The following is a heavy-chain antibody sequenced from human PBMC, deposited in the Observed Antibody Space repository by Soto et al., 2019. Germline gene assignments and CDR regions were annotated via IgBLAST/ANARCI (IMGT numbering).Heavy chain of an antibody. CDR3: ARERGGYSSDY. D-gene: IGHD2-15*01. J-gene: IGHJ4*02. V-gene: IGHV3-23*01. CDR1: GFTFSSYT. CDR2: FVGSTGST. Sequence: GGSLRLSCAASGFTFSSYTMNWVRQAPGKGLEWVSTFVGSTGSTFYADSVKGRFTISRDDSKNTLYLQMNSQRAEDTAVYYCARERGGYSSDYWGQGTLVTVSS.